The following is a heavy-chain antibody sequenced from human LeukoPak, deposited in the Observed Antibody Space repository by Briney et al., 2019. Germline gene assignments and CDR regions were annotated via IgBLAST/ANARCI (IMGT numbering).Heavy chain of an antibody. CDR3: ARFVMVTAGDY. CDR2: ISSSSDII. J-gene: IGHJ4*02. CDR1: GFTFSTNS. V-gene: IGHV3-48*04. D-gene: IGHD2-21*02. Sequence: GSLRLSCAASGFTFSTNSMNWVRQAPGKGLEWLSYISSSSDIIYYADSVKGRFTISRDNGKNSLYLQMNSLRAEDTAVYYCARFVMVTAGDYWGQGTLVTVSS.